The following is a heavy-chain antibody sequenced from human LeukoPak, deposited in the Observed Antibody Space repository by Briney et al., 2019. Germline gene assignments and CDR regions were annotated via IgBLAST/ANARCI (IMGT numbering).Heavy chain of an antibody. CDR2: IWDDGSKK. CDR1: QFTFSSFG. V-gene: IGHV3-33*08. J-gene: IGHJ4*02. CDR3: ARDLGRGNTPFDY. Sequence: GGALRLSCASSQFTFSSFGMHWLRQAPMSGLDWVAVIWDDGSKKYSADSVKARFTSSRDNSENTVYLQMDRLRAEDTAMYYCARDLGRGNTPFDYWGQGTLVTVSS. D-gene: IGHD3-16*01.